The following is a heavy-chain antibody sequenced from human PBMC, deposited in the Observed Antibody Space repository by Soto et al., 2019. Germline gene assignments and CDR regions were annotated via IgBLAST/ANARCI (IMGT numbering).Heavy chain of an antibody. CDR3: ARGRRTRSGYDLDD. D-gene: IGHD5-12*01. CDR2: MNPASGNT. CDR1: GYTFNDYD. V-gene: IGHV1-8*01. Sequence: QVQLVQSGTEVKKPGASVKVSCKASGYTFNDYDINWVRQAAGQGLEWMGWMNPASGNTGYAQKFQGRGTMTRNISIRTAYMEVSGLRSEDTAVYYCARGRRTRSGYDLDDWGQGTLVTVSS. J-gene: IGHJ4*02.